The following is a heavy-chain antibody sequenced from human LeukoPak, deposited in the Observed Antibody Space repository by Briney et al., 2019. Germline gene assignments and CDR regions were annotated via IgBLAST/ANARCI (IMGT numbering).Heavy chain of an antibody. J-gene: IGHJ4*02. Sequence: PGGSLRLSCAASGFTFSSYSMNWVRQAPGKGLEWASSFGTRSTSLYYADSVRGRFTISRDNAKNSLYLQMNSLRAEDTAVYYCAREQSEGFDYWGQGTLVTVSS. CDR1: GFTFSSYS. CDR3: AREQSEGFDY. V-gene: IGHV3-21*01. CDR2: FGTRSTSL.